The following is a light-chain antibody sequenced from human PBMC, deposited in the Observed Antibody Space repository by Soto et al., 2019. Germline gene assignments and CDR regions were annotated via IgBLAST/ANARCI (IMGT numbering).Light chain of an antibody. V-gene: IGKV1-5*01. CDR2: GAS. Sequence: DIHMTQSPSTLSASVMDVVTITFLASQSIRNWLAWYQDKPGKAPKLLIYGASSLESGVPSRFSGSGSGTEFTLTIGGLQPDDFATYYCQHYNAFPWPFGQGTKVDIK. CDR1: QSIRNW. CDR3: QHYNAFPWP. J-gene: IGKJ1*01.